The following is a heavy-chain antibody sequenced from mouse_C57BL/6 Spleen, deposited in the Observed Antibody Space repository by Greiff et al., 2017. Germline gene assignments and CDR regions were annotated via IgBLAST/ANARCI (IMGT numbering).Heavy chain of an antibody. CDR1: GYTFTSYD. J-gene: IGHJ2*01. Sequence: VQLQQSGPELVKPGASVKLSCKASGYTFTSYDLNWVKQRPGQGLEWIGWIYPRDGSTKYNEKFKGNATLTVDTSSSTAYMELHSLTSEDSAVYFCARENPITTRDYWGQGTTLTVSS. D-gene: IGHD1-2*01. CDR2: IYPRDGST. V-gene: IGHV1-85*01. CDR3: ARENPITTRDY.